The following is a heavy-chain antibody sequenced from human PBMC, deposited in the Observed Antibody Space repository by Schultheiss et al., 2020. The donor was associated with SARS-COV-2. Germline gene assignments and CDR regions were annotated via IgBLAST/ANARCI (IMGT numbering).Heavy chain of an antibody. CDR3: ANHWRGNSWFYHYRMDV. D-gene: IGHD3-10*01. CDR1: GGTFSSYA. J-gene: IGHJ6*02. CDR2: IIPIFHTP. V-gene: IGHV1-69*13. Sequence: SVKVSCKASGGTFSSYAISWVRQAPGQGLEWMGGIIPIFHTPNYAQKFQARVTITADESTSTAYMELNSLRSEDTAVYYCANHWRGNSWFYHYRMDVWGQGTVVTVSS.